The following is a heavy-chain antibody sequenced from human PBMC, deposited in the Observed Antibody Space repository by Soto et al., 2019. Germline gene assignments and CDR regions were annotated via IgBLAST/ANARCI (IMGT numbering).Heavy chain of an antibody. D-gene: IGHD2-15*01. CDR3: ARVPAVVQNYYYYGMDV. CDR1: GYTFTSYG. CDR2: ISAYNGNT. Sequence: ASVKVSCKASGYTFTSYGISWVRQAPGQGLEWMGWISAYNGNTNYAQKLQGRVTMTTDTSTSTAYMELRSLRSDDTAVYYCARVPAVVQNYYYYGMDVWGQGTTVTVSS. J-gene: IGHJ6*02. V-gene: IGHV1-18*01.